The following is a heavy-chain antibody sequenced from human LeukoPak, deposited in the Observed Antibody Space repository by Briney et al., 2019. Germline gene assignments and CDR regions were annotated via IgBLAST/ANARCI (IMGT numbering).Heavy chain of an antibody. V-gene: IGHV3-7*03. D-gene: IGHD6-13*01. Sequence: GGSLRLSCAASGFTFSNYAMSWVRQAPGKGLEWVANIKQDGSEKYYVDSVKGRFTISRDNAKNSLYLQMNSLRAEDTALYYCAKDPYSSSSVPYYFDYWGQGTLVTVSS. CDR1: GFTFSNYA. CDR3: AKDPYSSSSVPYYFDY. J-gene: IGHJ4*02. CDR2: IKQDGSEK.